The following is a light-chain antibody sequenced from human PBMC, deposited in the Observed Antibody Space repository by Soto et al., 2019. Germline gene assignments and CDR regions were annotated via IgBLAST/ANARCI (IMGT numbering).Light chain of an antibody. CDR3: QQYGTLTLT. CDR1: QTVPSNY. J-gene: IGKJ4*01. V-gene: IGKV3-20*01. Sequence: EIVLTQSPGTLSLPPGDRATVPCRAGQTVPSNYVAWYQHKPGQAPRLLIYAASTRATGIPDRFSGSASGTVFTLTITRLEPEDFAVYYCQQYGTLTLTFGGGTKVDIK. CDR2: AAS.